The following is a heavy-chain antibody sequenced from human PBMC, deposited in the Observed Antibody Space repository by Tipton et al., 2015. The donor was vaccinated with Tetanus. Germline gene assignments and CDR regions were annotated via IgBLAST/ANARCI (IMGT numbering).Heavy chain of an antibody. V-gene: IGHV4-59*11. CDR2: IDHSGNT. D-gene: IGHD2-15*01. Sequence: TLSLTCTVSGGSLSSLLWTWTRLPPGKGLEWIGYIDHSGNTNYNPSLRSRVTMSLDASKNQFSLKVTSVTAAVTAVYFCTGDDYSDTSLRDYYGMDVWGPGTTVTVSS. CDR1: GGSLSSLL. J-gene: IGHJ6*02. CDR3: TGDDYSDTSLRDYYGMDV.